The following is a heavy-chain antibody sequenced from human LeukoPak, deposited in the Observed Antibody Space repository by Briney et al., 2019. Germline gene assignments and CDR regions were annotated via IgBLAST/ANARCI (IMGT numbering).Heavy chain of an antibody. CDR3: ARKIVVVIRRTPVPPSRRGYYFDY. CDR1: GFTFSDYY. D-gene: IGHD3-22*01. V-gene: IGHV3-11*01. Sequence: GGSLRLSCAASGFTFSDYYMSWIRQAPGKGLEWVSYISSSGSTIYYADSVKGRFTISRDNAKNSLYLQMNSLRAEDTAVYYCARKIVVVIRRTPVPPSRRGYYFDYWGQGTLVTVSS. J-gene: IGHJ4*02. CDR2: ISSSGSTI.